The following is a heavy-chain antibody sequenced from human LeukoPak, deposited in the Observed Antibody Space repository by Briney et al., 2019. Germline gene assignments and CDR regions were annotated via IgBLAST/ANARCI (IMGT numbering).Heavy chain of an antibody. D-gene: IGHD6-19*01. CDR1: GFTFSSYA. CDR2: ISGSGGST. J-gene: IGHJ4*02. V-gene: IGHV3-23*01. CDR3: ANAGYSSGWYVEYYFDY. Sequence: PGGSLRLSCAASGFTFSSYAMSWVRQAPGKGLEWVSAISGSGGSTYYADSVKGRFTISRDNSKNTLYLQMNSLRAEDTAVYYCANAGYSSGWYVEYYFDYWGQGTLVTVSS.